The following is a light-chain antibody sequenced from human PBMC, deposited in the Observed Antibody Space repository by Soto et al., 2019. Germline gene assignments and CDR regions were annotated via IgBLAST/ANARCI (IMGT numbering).Light chain of an antibody. CDR1: QDISNY. CDR2: AAS. CDR3: QQYDNRPLS. V-gene: IGKV1-33*01. J-gene: IGKJ4*01. Sequence: DIQMTQSPSSLSASVGDRVTITCQASQDISNYLNWYQQKPGKAPKLLIYAASNLETGVPSRFSGSGSGTDFTFTISSLQPEEIATYYCQQYDNRPLSFGGGTKVEIK.